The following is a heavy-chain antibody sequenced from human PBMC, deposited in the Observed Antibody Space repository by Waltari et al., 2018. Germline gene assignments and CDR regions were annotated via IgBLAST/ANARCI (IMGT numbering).Heavy chain of an antibody. V-gene: IGHV3-23*04. D-gene: IGHD1-26*01. CDR2: IRGSGGST. Sequence: EVQLVESGGGLVQPGGSLRLSCAASGFTFSSYAMSWVRQAPGKVLEWVSAIRGSGGSTYYADSVKGRFTISRDNSKNTLYLQMNSLRAEDTAVYYCARAPPSSGRPINYWGQGTLVTVSS. CDR3: ARAPPSSGRPINY. J-gene: IGHJ4*02. CDR1: GFTFSSYA.